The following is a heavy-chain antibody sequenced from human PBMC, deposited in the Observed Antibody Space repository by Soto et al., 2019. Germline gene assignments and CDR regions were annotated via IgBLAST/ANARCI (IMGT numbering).Heavy chain of an antibody. D-gene: IGHD6-19*01. Sequence: GGSLRLSCAASGFTFSSYGMHWVRQAPGKGLEWVAVISYDGSNKYYADSAKGRFTISRDNSKNTLYLQMNSLRAEDTAVYYCAKERSGWYYFDYWGQGTLVTVSS. CDR1: GFTFSSYG. CDR2: ISYDGSNK. J-gene: IGHJ4*02. V-gene: IGHV3-30*18. CDR3: AKERSGWYYFDY.